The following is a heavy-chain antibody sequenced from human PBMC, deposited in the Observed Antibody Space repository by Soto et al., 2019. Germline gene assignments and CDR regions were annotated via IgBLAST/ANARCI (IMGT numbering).Heavy chain of an antibody. CDR3: ASAPGGYDSSAYTFDD. D-gene: IGHD3-22*01. J-gene: IGHJ4*02. CDR1: GGSISSGGYY. Sequence: PSETLSLTCTVSGGSISSGGYYWSWIRQHPGKGLEWIGYIYYSGSTYYNPSLKSRVTISVDTSKNQFSLKLSSVTAADTAVYSCASAPGGYDSSAYTFDDWGQGTLVTVSS. CDR2: IYYSGST. V-gene: IGHV4-31*03.